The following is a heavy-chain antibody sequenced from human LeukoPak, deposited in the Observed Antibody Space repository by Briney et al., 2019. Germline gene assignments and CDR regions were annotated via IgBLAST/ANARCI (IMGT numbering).Heavy chain of an antibody. CDR2: ISWNSGRV. D-gene: IGHD6-19*01. Sequence: PGGSLRLSCEASGFIFDDYAMHWVRQLPGKGLEWVAGISWNSGRVDYAESLRGRFIIARDNAKNSLFLQMNSLRTEDTAFYYCAKDAVAVPTFPAFDYWGWGTLVSVSS. CDR1: GFIFDDYA. V-gene: IGHV3-9*01. J-gene: IGHJ4*02. CDR3: AKDAVAVPTFPAFDY.